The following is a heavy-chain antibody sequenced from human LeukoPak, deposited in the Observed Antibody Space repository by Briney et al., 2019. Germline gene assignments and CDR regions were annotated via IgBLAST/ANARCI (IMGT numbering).Heavy chain of an antibody. J-gene: IGHJ4*02. V-gene: IGHV3-30*18. CDR2: ISYDGINK. Sequence: PGRSLRLSCAASGFTFSSYGMHWVRRPPGKGLEWVAVISYDGINKYHADSVKGRFTISRDNSKNTLYLQMNSLRAEDTALYYCANLYGASGLDYWGQGTLVTVSS. D-gene: IGHD4-17*01. CDR3: ANLYGASGLDY. CDR1: GFTFSSYG.